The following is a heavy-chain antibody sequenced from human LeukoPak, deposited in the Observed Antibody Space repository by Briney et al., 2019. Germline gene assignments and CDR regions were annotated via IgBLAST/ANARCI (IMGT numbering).Heavy chain of an antibody. J-gene: IGHJ4*02. Sequence: GASVKVSCKASGGTFSSYAISWVRQAPGQGLEWMGRIIPILGIANYAQKFQGRVTITADKSTSTAYMELSSLRSEDTAVYYCARGDYYDSSGYQNSDYWGQGTLVTVSS. V-gene: IGHV1-69*04. CDR3: ARGDYYDSSGYQNSDY. D-gene: IGHD3-22*01. CDR1: GGTFSSYA. CDR2: IIPILGIA.